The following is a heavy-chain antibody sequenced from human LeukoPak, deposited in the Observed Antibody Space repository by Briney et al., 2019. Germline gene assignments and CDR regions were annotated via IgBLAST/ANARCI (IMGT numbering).Heavy chain of an antibody. CDR2: IYPGDSDT. CDR3: ARQRCVSGRCYHTNVFDI. J-gene: IGHJ3*02. CDR1: GYSFTSYW. Sequence: GESLKISCKGSGYSFTSYWIGWVRQMPGKGLEWMGIIYPGDSDTRYSPSFQGPVTISADKSMNTAYLQWTTVQASDTAMYYCARQRCVSGRCYHTNVFDIWGQGTMVTISS. D-gene: IGHD2-15*01. V-gene: IGHV5-51*01.